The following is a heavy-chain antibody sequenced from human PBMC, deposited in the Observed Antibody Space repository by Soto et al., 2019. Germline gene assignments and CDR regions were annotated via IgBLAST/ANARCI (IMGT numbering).Heavy chain of an antibody. Sequence: QVQLVQSGAEVKKPGASVKVSCKASGYTFTGYYIHWVRQAPGQGLEWMGWIKSNGGDPKYAQKFQDRVTMTRDTSMNTVYMELSSLRSDDSAVYYCARDERSYGEPPFDYWGQGTLVTVSS. V-gene: IGHV1-2*02. CDR1: GYTFTGYY. CDR3: ARDERSYGEPPFDY. J-gene: IGHJ4*02. CDR2: IKSNGGDP. D-gene: IGHD3-16*01.